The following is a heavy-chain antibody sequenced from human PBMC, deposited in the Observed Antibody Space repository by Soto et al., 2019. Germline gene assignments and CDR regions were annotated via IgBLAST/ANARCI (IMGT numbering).Heavy chain of an antibody. CDR2: IYYSGST. J-gene: IGHJ6*02. V-gene: IGHV4-59*12. Sequence: SETLSLTCTVSGGSISSYCWSWIRQPPGKGLEWIGYIYYSGSTNYNPSLKSRVTISVDTSKNQFSLKLSSVTAADTAAYFCAREDDGGDRDYYGMDVWGQGTTVTVSS. D-gene: IGHD2-21*02. CDR1: GGSISSYC. CDR3: AREDDGGDRDYYGMDV.